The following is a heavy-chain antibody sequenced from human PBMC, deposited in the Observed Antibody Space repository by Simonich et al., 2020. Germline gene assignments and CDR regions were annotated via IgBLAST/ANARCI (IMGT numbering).Heavy chain of an antibody. CDR2: INPNQGGT. D-gene: IGHD7-27*01. V-gene: IGHV1-2*02. CDR3: ARGRLTGDKGAFDI. J-gene: IGHJ3*02. Sequence: QVQLVQSGAEVKKPGASVKVSCKASGYTFTGYYMHWVRQAPGKGLGGMGWINPNQGGTNYAQKFQGRVTMTSDTSISTAYMELSRLRSDDTAVYYCARGRLTGDKGAFDIWGQGTMVTVSS. CDR1: GYTFTGYY.